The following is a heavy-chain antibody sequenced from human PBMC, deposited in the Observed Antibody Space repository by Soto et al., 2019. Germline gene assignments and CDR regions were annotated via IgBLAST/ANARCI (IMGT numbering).Heavy chain of an antibody. CDR1: GFTFSSYW. J-gene: IGHJ4*02. CDR2: VKQDGSEK. CDR3: ASFRDHGSNYTY. V-gene: IGHV3-7*05. Sequence: GGSLRLSCAASGFTFSSYWMSWVRQAPGKGLEWVANVKQDGSEKYYVDSVEGRFTISRDNAKNSLYLQMNSLRAEDTAVYYFASFRDHGSNYTYRARGTLVTVSA. D-gene: IGHD3-3*01.